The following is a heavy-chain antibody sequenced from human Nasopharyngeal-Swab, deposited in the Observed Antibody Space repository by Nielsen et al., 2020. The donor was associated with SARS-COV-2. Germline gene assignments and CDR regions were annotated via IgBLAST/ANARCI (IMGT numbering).Heavy chain of an antibody. CDR2: INPYSGGT. CDR1: GYTFTVYY. J-gene: IGHJ3*02. D-gene: IGHD6-13*01. V-gene: IGHV1-2*02. CDR3: AVPTIAAARDAFDI. Sequence: ASVKVSCKASGYTFTVYYMHWVRQAPGQGLEWMGWINPYSGGTIYAEKFQGRVTMTMDTSISTAYMELSRLRSDDTAVYYCAVPTIAAARDAFDIWGQGTMVTVGS.